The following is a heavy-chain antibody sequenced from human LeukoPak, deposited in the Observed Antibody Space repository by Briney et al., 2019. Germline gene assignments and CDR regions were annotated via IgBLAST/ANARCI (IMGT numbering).Heavy chain of an antibody. CDR1: GFSFSTYG. CDR3: AREMYGSGLYYFDY. J-gene: IGHJ4*02. Sequence: GGSQRLSCASSGFSFSTYGMVWVRQAPGKGLEWVSHIVGGGSDRTYYADSVKGRFTVSRENAKNSLYLHMNSLRAEDTAVCYCAREMYGSGLYYFDYWGQGTLVTVSS. CDR2: IVGGGSDRT. D-gene: IGHD3-10*01. V-gene: IGHV3-48*03.